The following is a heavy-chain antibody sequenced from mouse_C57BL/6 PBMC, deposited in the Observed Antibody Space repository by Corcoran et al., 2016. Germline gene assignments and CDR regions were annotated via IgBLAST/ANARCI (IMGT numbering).Heavy chain of an antibody. CDR1: GYTFTDYY. CDR3: ARENGSSYWFAY. D-gene: IGHD1-1*01. Sequence: EVQLQQSGPELVKPGASVKISCKASGYTFTDYYMNWVKQSHGKSLEWIGDINPNNGGTSYNQKFKGKATLTVDKSSSTAYMELRSLTSEDSAVYYWARENGSSYWFAYWGQGTLVTVSA. V-gene: IGHV1-26*01. CDR2: INPNNGGT. J-gene: IGHJ3*01.